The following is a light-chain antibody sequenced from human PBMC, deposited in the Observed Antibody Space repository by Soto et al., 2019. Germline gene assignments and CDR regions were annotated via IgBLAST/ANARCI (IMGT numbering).Light chain of an antibody. CDR1: SGHSNFA. CDR2: VNTDGSH. V-gene: IGLV4-69*01. CDR3: QTWGTGTHVV. J-gene: IGLJ2*01. Sequence: QLVLTQSPSASASLGASVKLTCTLSSGHSNFASAWLQQQPDRGPRYLMKVNTDGSHDKGDGIPDRFSGSTSGAERYLTISSLQSEDEADYYCQTWGTGTHVVFGGGTKLTVL.